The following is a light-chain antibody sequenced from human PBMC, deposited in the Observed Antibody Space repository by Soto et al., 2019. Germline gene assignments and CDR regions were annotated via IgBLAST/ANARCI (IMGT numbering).Light chain of an antibody. CDR3: QQSYSTPFT. CDR1: QSISSY. V-gene: IGKV1-39*01. CDR2: TAS. J-gene: IGKJ3*01. Sequence: DIQMTQSPSSLSASVGDRVTITCRASQSISSYLNWYQQKPGKAPKLLIYTASSLQSGVPSRCSGSGSGTDFTLTISNLQPEDFATYYCQQSYSTPFTFGPGTKVDIK.